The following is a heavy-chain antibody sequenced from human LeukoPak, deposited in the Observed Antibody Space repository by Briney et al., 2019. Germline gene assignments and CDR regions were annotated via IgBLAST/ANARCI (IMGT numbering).Heavy chain of an antibody. J-gene: IGHJ4*02. CDR2: ITDSGFTT. D-gene: IGHD2-2*02. CDR3: ANAGFCSSTTCYNPFDH. Sequence: GGSLRLSCAASGFTFSSYAMSWVRQAPGKGLEWVSGITDSGFTTFYANSVKGRFTFSRDNSKNTLYLQMNSLRAEDTAVYYCANAGFCSSTTCYNPFDHWGQGTLVTVSS. V-gene: IGHV3-23*01. CDR1: GFTFSSYA.